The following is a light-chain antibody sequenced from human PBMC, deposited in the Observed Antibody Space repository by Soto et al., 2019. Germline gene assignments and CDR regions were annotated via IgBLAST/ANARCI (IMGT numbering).Light chain of an antibody. J-gene: IGKJ4*01. V-gene: IGKV1-5*03. CDR2: KAS. CDR1: QSITTW. CDR3: QQYNTYPLT. Sequence: DIQMTQSPSTLSASVGDRATITCRASQSITTWLAWYQQKPGKAPKLLIYKASSLEGGVPSRFSGSGSGTEFNITISSLQPDDFATYYCQQYNTYPLTFGGGTTVEIK.